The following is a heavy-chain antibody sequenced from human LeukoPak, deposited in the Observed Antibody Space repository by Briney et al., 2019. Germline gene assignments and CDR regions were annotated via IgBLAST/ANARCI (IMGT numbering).Heavy chain of an antibody. CDR1: GFTFDDYA. CDR3: AKGYYDSSGYYFFDH. D-gene: IGHD3-22*01. J-gene: IGHJ4*02. Sequence: PGGSLRLSCGASGFTFDDYAMHWVREAPGKGLEWVSGISWNSGSIGYADSVKGRFTISRDNAKNSLYLQMNSLRAEDMAFYYCAKGYYDSSGYYFFDHWGQGTLVTVSS. V-gene: IGHV3-9*03. CDR2: ISWNSGSI.